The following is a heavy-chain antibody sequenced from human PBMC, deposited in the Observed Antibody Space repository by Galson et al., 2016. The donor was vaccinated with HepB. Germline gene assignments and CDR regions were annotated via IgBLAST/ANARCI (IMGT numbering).Heavy chain of an antibody. J-gene: IGHJ4*02. V-gene: IGHV1-46*03. Sequence: SVKVSCKASGYSFTTYFLHWVRQAPGQGLEWMAMINLSADSSTYAPKFQGRVTVTRDMSTSTAYMELTSLTSEDTAVYYCARALTPRTYYDSSGSYCLAYWGQGSLVTVSS. CDR3: ARALTPRTYYDSSGSYCLAY. D-gene: IGHD3-22*01. CDR2: INLSADSS. CDR1: GYSFTTYF.